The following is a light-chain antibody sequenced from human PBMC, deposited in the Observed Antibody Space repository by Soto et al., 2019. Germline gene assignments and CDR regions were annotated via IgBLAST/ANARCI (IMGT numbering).Light chain of an antibody. CDR3: SSYTSRSTLEV. J-gene: IGLJ1*01. CDR2: DVN. V-gene: IGLV2-14*01. CDR1: TSDIGDYNY. Sequence: QSALTQPASVSGSPGQSITISCTGTTSDIGDYNYVSWYQQHPGKAPKLMIYDVNNRPSGASRRFSGSKSGNTASLTISGLQAEDEADYYCSSYTSRSTLEVFGTGTKLTVL.